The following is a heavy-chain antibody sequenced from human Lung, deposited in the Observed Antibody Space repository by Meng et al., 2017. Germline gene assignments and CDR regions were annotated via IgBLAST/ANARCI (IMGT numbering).Heavy chain of an antibody. J-gene: IGHJ4*02. CDR2: LHGDGSGP. Sequence: VQLVESGGGLVQPGGSLILSCPASGFIFNNYRMHRLRQAPGEGLVWVSRLHGDGSGPIYADSVKGRFTISRDNAKNTLDLQMNSLRLDDTAVYYCVRDNYGPDYWGQGTLVTVSS. V-gene: IGHV3-74*01. CDR1: GFIFNNYR. CDR3: VRDNYGPDY. D-gene: IGHD4-17*01.